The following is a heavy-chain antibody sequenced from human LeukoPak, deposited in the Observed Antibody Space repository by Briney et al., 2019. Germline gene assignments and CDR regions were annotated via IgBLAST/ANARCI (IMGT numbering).Heavy chain of an antibody. CDR3: AKQYCSSISCSKYYFDY. D-gene: IGHD2-2*01. CDR1: GFTFSSYA. V-gene: IGHV3-23*01. CDR2: ISGSGGRT. Sequence: GGSLRLSCAASGFTFSSYAMSWVRQAPGKGLEWVSSISGSGGRTFYADSVKGRFTISRDNSKNTLYLQMNSLRAEDTAVYFCAKQYCSSISCSKYYFDYWGQGTLVTVSS. J-gene: IGHJ4*02.